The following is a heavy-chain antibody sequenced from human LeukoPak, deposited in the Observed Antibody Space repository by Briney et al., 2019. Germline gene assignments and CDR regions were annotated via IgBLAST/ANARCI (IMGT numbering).Heavy chain of an antibody. CDR2: IYYSGGT. CDR1: GGSISSSSYY. CDR3: ARWGRTVVVPAADYNWFDP. V-gene: IGHV4-39*07. Sequence: SSETLSLTCTVSGGSISSSSYYWGWIRQPPGKGLEWIGSIYYSGGTYYNPSLKSRVTISVDTSKNQFSLKLSSVTAADTAVYYCARWGRTVVVPAADYNWFDPWGQGTLVTVSS. J-gene: IGHJ5*02. D-gene: IGHD2-2*01.